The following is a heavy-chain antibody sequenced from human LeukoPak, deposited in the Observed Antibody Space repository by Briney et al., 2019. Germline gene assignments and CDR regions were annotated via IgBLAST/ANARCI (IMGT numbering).Heavy chain of an antibody. D-gene: IGHD6-13*01. CDR1: GFTFSSYA. Sequence: GGSLRLSCAASGFTFSSYAMSWVRQAPGKGLGWVSVIYSGGSTYYADSVKGRFTISRDNSKNTLYLQMNSLRAEDTAVYYCARSGAAGTFDYWGQGTLVTVSS. J-gene: IGHJ4*02. CDR3: ARSGAAGTFDY. V-gene: IGHV3-66*01. CDR2: IYSGGST.